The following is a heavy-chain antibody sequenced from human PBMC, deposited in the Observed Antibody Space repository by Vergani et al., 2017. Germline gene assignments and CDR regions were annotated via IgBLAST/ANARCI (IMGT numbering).Heavy chain of an antibody. V-gene: IGHV3-30*18. CDR2: ISYDGSNK. Sequence: VQLVESGGGLVQPGGSLRLSCAASGFTFSSYGMHWVRQAPGKGLEWVAVISYDGSNKYYADSVKGRFTISRDNSKNTLYLQMNSLRAEDTAVYYCAKVNGPVDYWGQGTLVTVSS. J-gene: IGHJ4*02. CDR1: GFTFSSYG. CDR3: AKVNGPVDY.